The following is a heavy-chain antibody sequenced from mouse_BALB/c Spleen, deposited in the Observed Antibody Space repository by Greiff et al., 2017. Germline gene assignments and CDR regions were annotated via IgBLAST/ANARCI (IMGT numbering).Heavy chain of an antibody. CDR2: INPSNGRT. Sequence: QVQLQQSGAELVKPGASVTLSCKASGYTFPSYWMHWVKQRPGQGLEWIGEINPSNGRTNYNEKFKSKATLTVDKSSSTAYMQISSLTSEDTACYDWERLYYCYDDSYYFEYWGQGTTRAVS. CDR1: GYTFPSYW. D-gene: IGHD2-2*01. V-gene: IGHV1S81*02. J-gene: IGHJ2*01. CDR3: ERLYYCYDDSYYFEY.